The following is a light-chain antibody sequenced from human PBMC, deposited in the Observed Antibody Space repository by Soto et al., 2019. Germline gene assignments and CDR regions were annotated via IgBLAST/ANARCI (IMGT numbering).Light chain of an antibody. J-gene: IGKJ5*01. CDR3: QQYGSSPPVT. Sequence: EIVLTQSPGTLSLSPGERATFSCRASQGVSSSYLAWYQEKPGQAPRLLIYGASGRATGIPDRFSGSVSGTDFTLTISRLEPEDFAVYYCQQYGSSPPVTFGQGTRLEIK. CDR1: QGVSSSY. CDR2: GAS. V-gene: IGKV3-20*01.